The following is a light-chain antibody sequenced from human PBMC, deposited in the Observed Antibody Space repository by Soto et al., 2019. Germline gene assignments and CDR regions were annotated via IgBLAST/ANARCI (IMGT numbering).Light chain of an antibody. V-gene: IGKV3-20*01. CDR1: QSVSSSY. Sequence: EIVLTQSPGTLSLSPGERATLSCRASQSVSSSYLAWYQQKPGQAPRLLIYGASSRATGIPDRFSGSGSGTDFTLTISRLEPEDFAVYYCQQYGSSPLFTFGPGNKGDIK. CDR3: QQYGSSPLFT. CDR2: GAS. J-gene: IGKJ3*01.